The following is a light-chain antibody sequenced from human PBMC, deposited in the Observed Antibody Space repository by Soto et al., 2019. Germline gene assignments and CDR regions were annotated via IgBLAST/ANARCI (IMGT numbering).Light chain of an antibody. Sequence: IHIAQSPSTLFASVGDRVTITCRASQSISSWLAWYQQKPGKAPKLLIYKASSLESGVPSRFSGSGSGTEFTLTISSLQPDDFATYYCQQYNSYLYTFGQGTKVDIK. CDR2: KAS. CDR3: QQYNSYLYT. J-gene: IGKJ2*01. V-gene: IGKV1-5*03. CDR1: QSISSW.